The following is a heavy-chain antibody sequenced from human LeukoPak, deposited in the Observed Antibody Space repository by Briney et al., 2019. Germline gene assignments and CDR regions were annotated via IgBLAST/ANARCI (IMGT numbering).Heavy chain of an antibody. V-gene: IGHV1-8*01. Sequence: GASVKVSCKASGYTFTSYDINWVRQATGQGLEWMGWMNPNSGNTGYAQKFQGRVTMTRKTSISTAYMELSSLRSEDTAVYYCARVEVYCSSTSCYLGYNWFDPWGQGTLVTVSS. D-gene: IGHD2-2*01. CDR3: ARVEVYCSSTSCYLGYNWFDP. CDR2: MNPNSGNT. CDR1: GYTFTSYD. J-gene: IGHJ5*02.